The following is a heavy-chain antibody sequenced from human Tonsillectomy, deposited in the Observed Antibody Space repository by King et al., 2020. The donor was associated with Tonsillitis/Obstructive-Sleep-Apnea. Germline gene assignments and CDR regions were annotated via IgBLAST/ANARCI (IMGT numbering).Heavy chain of an antibody. Sequence: ITLKESGPTLVKPTQTLTLTCTFSGFSLSTSGVGVGWIRQPPGKALEWLALIYWNDDKRYSPSLKSRLTITKDTSKNQVVLTMTNMDPVDTATYYCALPTYSLGGWYFDLWGRGTLVTVSS. CDR2: IYWNDDK. D-gene: IGHD6-13*01. J-gene: IGHJ2*01. CDR3: ALPTYSLGGWYFDL. V-gene: IGHV2-5*01. CDR1: GFSLSTSGVG.